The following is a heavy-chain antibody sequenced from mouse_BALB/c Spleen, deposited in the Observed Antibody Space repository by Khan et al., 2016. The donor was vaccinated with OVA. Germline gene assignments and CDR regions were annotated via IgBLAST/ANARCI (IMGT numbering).Heavy chain of an antibody. CDR1: GYSFTSYY. CDR3: TRHGYVAWFTY. V-gene: IGHV1-31*01. CDR2: IDPFSGAT. D-gene: IGHD2-2*01. Sequence: EVQLQESGPELMKPGASVKISCKASGYSFTSYYIHWMIESHGTSLEWIGYIDPFSGATTYNQKFKGKATLTVDKSSNTAYIHLRNLTSEDSAVYYCTRHGYVAWFTYWGQGTLGTVSA. J-gene: IGHJ3*01.